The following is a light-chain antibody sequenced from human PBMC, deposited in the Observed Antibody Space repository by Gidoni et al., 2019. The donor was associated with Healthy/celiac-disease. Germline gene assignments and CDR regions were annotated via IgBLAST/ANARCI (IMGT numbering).Light chain of an antibody. CDR2: GAS. Sequence: EIVLTQSTGTLSLSPGERATLSCRASQSVSSCYLAWYQKKPGPAPRLLIYGASSRATIIPGRFSGSGSGTDFTLTISRLEPEDFAVYYCQQYGSSRELTFGGXTKVEIK. CDR1: QSVSSCY. CDR3: QQYGSSRELT. V-gene: IGKV3-20*01. J-gene: IGKJ4*01.